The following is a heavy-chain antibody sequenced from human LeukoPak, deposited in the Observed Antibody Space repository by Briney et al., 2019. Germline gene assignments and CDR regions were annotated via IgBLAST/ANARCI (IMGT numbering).Heavy chain of an antibody. D-gene: IGHD3-22*01. Sequence: PGGSLRLSCAASGFSFSTSTMNWVRQAPGKGLEWISSIGWSSRDMYYADSVRGRFTISRDNAKNSLFLTMNSLRVEDTSVYYCVRGDSRDYWGQGTLVTVSS. CDR3: VRGDSRDY. J-gene: IGHJ4*02. CDR2: IGWSSRDM. V-gene: IGHV3-21*01. CDR1: GFSFSTST.